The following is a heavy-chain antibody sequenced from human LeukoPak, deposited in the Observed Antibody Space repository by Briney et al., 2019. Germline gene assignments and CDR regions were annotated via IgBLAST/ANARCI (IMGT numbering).Heavy chain of an antibody. CDR2: IYYSGST. V-gene: IGHV4-30-4*01. CDR3: ARVGIAVAGTIVWFDP. CDR1: GGSISSGDYY. Sequence: PSETLSLTCTVSGGSISSGDYYWSWIRQPPGKGLEWIGYIYYSGSTYYSPSLKSRVTISVDTSKNQFSLKLSSVTAADTAVYYCARVGIAVAGTIVWFDPWGQGTLVTVSS. J-gene: IGHJ5*02. D-gene: IGHD6-19*01.